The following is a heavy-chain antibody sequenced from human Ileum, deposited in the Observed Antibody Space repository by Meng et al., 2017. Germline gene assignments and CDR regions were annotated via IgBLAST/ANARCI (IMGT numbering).Heavy chain of an antibody. CDR2: IYYSGST. CDR3: ARDRGGSYYFDY. V-gene: IGHV4-30-4*08. Sequence: QVQLQESGPGLVKVSQTLSLTCTVSGGSIGSAAYYWTWVRQPPGKGLEWIGYIYYSGSTYYNPSLKSRAIMSVDTSKNHFSLKLSSVTAADTAVYYCARDRGGSYYFDYWGQGTLVTVSS. D-gene: IGHD2-15*01. CDR1: GGSIGSAAYY. J-gene: IGHJ4*02.